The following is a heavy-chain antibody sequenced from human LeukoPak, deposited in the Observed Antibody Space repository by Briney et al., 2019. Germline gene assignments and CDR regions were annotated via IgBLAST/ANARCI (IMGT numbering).Heavy chain of an antibody. V-gene: IGHV3-11*01. Sequence: PGGSLRLSCAASGFTFSDYYMSWIRQAPGKGLEWVSYISSSGSTIYYADSVKGRFTISRDNAKNSLYLQMNSLRAEDTAVYYCARRETYYDSSGCPDYWGQGTLVTVSS. CDR2: ISSSGSTI. CDR3: ARRETYYDSSGCPDY. D-gene: IGHD3-22*01. J-gene: IGHJ4*02. CDR1: GFTFSDYY.